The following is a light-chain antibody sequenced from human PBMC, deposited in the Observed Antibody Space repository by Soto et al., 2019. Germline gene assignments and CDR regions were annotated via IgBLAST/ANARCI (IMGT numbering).Light chain of an antibody. CDR3: QQYGSSPPYT. CDR2: GAS. V-gene: IGKV3-20*01. J-gene: IGKJ2*01. CDR1: HSVSSSY. Sequence: EIVLTQSPGTLSLSPGERATLSCRASHSVSSSYLAWYQQNPGQAPRLLIYGASSRATGIPDRFSGSGSGIDFTLTISRLEPEDFAVYYCQQYGSSPPYTFGQGTKLEIK.